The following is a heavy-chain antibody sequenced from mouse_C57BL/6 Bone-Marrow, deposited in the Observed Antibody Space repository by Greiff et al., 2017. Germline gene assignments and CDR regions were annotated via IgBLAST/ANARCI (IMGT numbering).Heavy chain of an antibody. J-gene: IGHJ4*01. D-gene: IGHD4-1*01. CDR1: GFSFNTYA. V-gene: IGHV10-1*01. CDR2: IRSKSNNYAT. Sequence: EVMLVESGGGLVQPKGSLKLSCAASGFSFNTYAMNWVRQAPGKGLEWVARIRSKSNNYATYYADSVKDRFTISRDDSESMLYLQMNNLKTEDTAMYYCVRPLGRWAMDYGGQGTSVTVSS. CDR3: VRPLGRWAMDY.